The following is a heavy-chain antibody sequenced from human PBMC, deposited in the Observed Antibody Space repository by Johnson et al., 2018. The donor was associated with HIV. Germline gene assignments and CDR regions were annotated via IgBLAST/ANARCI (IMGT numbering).Heavy chain of an antibody. CDR1: GFTFDDYA. V-gene: IGHV3-9*01. CDR2: ISWNSGSI. CDR3: AREEGDAFDI. J-gene: IGHJ3*02. Sequence: VQLVESGGVLVQPGGSLRLSCAASGFTFDDYAMHWVRQAPGKGLEWVSGISWNSGSIGYADSVKGRFTISRDNAKNSLYLQMNSLRAEDTALYYCAREEGDAFDIWGQGTMVTVSS.